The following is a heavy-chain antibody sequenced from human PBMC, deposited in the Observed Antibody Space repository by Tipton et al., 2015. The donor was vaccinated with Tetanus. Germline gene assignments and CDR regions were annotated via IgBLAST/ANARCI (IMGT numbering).Heavy chain of an antibody. CDR1: GASISSGANY. CDR2: IYYIGTT. V-gene: IGHV4-31*03. J-gene: IGHJ5*02. CDR3: ARVAGGGNWFDP. Sequence: TLSLTCTVSGASISSGANYWSWIRQHPGKGLDWIGYIYYIGTTSYNPSLKSRVTISVDTSKNQFSLTPSSVTAADTAVYYCARVAGGGNWFDPWGQGTLVTVSS. D-gene: IGHD6-25*01.